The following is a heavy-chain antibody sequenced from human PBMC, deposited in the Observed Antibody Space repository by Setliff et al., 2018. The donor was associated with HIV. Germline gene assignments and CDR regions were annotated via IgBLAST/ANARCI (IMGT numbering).Heavy chain of an antibody. CDR3: AKAGGGILYFYYMDV. CDR1: GFAFVGVE. CDR2: IRNKFNSLAT. D-gene: IGHD2-15*01. J-gene: IGHJ6*03. V-gene: IGHV3-73*01. Sequence: GGSLRLSCAASGFAFVGVEIHWVRQASGKGLEWVGRIRNKFNSLATQYGESVKGRFTISRDDSKNTAYLQMTSLTAEDSAVYYCAKAGGGILYFYYMDVWGKGTTVTVSS.